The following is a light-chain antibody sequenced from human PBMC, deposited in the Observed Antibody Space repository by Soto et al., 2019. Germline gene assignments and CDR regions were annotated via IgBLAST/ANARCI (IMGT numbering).Light chain of an antibody. J-gene: IGLJ7*01. CDR3: CSYAGSSPCV. CDR2: EGS. V-gene: IGLV2-23*01. Sequence: QSVLTQPASVSGSPGQSITISCTGTSSDVGSYNLVSWYQQHPGKAPKLMIYEGSKRPSGVSNRFSGSKSGNTASLTISGLQAEDEADYYCCSYAGSSPCVFGGGTQLTVL. CDR1: SSDVGSYNL.